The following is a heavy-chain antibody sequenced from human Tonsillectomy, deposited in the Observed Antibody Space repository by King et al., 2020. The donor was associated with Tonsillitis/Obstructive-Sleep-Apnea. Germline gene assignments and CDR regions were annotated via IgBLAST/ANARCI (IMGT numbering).Heavy chain of an antibody. CDR3: ARGLAVVVEAAFDI. J-gene: IGHJ3*02. D-gene: IGHD2-15*01. CDR2: ISSSSSYI. CDR1: GFTFSSYS. Sequence: VQLVESGGGLVKPGGSLRLSCAASGFTFSSYSMNWVRQAPGKGLEWVSSISSSSSYIYYADSVKGRFTISRDNAKNSLFLQMNSLRAEDTAVYYCARGLAVVVEAAFDIWGQGTMVTVSS. V-gene: IGHV3-21*06.